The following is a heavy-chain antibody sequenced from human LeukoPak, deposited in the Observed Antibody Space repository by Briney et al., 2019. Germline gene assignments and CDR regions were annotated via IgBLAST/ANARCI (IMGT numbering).Heavy chain of an antibody. J-gene: IGHJ6*03. CDR2: IIPIFGTA. CDR1: GGTFSSYA. V-gene: IGHV1-69*05. D-gene: IGHD1-26*01. Sequence: SVKVSCKASGGTFSSYAISWVREAPGQGLEWMGGIIPIFGTANYAQKFQGRVTIATDESTSTAYMELSSLRSEDTPVYYCARVHLIVRWARPYYYYMDVWGKGTTVTVSS. CDR3: ARVHLIVRWARPYYYYMDV.